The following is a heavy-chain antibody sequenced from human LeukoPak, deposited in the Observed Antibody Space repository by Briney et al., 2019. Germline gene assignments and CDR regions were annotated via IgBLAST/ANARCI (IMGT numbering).Heavy chain of an antibody. CDR1: GGSFSGYF. CDR2: INHSGGT. CDR3: AREIGGTYGMDV. Sequence: PSETLSLTCTVYGGSFSGYFWSWIRQPPGKGLELIVEINHSGGTNYNPSLKSRVTISLDPSKNQFSLKLSSVTAADTAVYYCAREIGGTYGMDVWGQGTTVTVSS. J-gene: IGHJ6*02. D-gene: IGHD2-15*01. V-gene: IGHV4-34*01.